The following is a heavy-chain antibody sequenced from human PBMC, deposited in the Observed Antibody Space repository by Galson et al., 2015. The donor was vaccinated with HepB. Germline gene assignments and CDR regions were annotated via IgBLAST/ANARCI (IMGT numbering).Heavy chain of an antibody. CDR1: GFTFSGYS. CDR2: ISSSSSYI. V-gene: IGHV3-21*01. CDR3: ARDWIPYYYYGMDV. Sequence: SLRLSCAASGFTFSGYSMNWVRQAPGKGLEWVSSISSSSSYIYYADSVKGRFTISRDNAKNSLYLQMNSLRAEDTAVYYCARDWIPYYYYGMDVWGQGTTVTVSS. D-gene: IGHD5-18*01. J-gene: IGHJ6*02.